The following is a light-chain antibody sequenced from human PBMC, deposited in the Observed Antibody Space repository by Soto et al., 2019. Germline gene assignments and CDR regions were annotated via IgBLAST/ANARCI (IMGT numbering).Light chain of an antibody. CDR1: LSVSSY. V-gene: IGKV3-11*01. Sequence: ETGLTQSPATLSLSAGERATLSCRASLSVSSYLAWYQQKPGQAPRLLIYDASKRATGIPARFSGSGSGTGFTLTISSIEPEDLAVYYCQQRSNWLFGPGTKVDIK. CDR2: DAS. J-gene: IGKJ3*01. CDR3: QQRSNWL.